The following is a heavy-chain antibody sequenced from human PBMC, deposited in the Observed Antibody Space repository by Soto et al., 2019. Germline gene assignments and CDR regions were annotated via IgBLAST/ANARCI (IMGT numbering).Heavy chain of an antibody. CDR1: GYTFTNYY. CDR3: ARVGPVPRTKSVLFDY. V-gene: IGHV1-46*01. D-gene: IGHD2-8*01. J-gene: IGHJ4*02. CDR2: INPSVGTT. Sequence: ASVKVSCKASGYTFTNYYIQWVRQAPGQGLEWMGIINPSVGTTSYTQKFQGRVTMTRDTSTTTVYMELSNLRSEDTAVYYCARVGPVPRTKSVLFDYWGQGTQVTVSS.